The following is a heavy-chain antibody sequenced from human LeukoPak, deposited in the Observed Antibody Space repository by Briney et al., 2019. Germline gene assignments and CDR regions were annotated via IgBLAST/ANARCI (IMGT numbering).Heavy chain of an antibody. V-gene: IGHV1-2*06. CDR1: GYTFTGYY. CDR3: ASRSSGWSSFDY. J-gene: IGHJ4*02. D-gene: IGHD6-19*01. CDR2: INPNSGGT. Sequence: ASVKVSCKASGYTFTGYYMHLVRQAPGQGLEWMGRINPNSGGTNYAQKFQGRVTMTRDTSISTAYMELGRLRSDDTAVYYCASRSSGWSSFDYWGQGTLVTVSS.